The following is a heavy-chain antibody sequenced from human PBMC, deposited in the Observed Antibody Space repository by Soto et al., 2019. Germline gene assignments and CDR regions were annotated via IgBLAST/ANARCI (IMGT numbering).Heavy chain of an antibody. CDR1: GGSIDNYY. D-gene: IGHD3-10*01. CDR2: ISYSGYS. Sequence: QVQFQESGPGLVKPSETLSLTCTVSGGSIDNYYRSWFRQPPGKGLEWIGYISYSGYSAYNFSLKRRVTMSMDTSKTQFYLTLESVTATDTAVYYCARHGFGPLHGLVDVWGQGTTVIVSS. CDR3: ARHGFGPLHGLVDV. J-gene: IGHJ6*02. V-gene: IGHV4-59*08.